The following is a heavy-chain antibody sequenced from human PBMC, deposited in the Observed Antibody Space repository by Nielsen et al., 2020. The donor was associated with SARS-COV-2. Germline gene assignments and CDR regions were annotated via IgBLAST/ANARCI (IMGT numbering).Heavy chain of an antibody. V-gene: IGHV4-4*02. CDR1: GGSVNTHAW. CDR2: VYHSGAT. D-gene: IGHD2-21*01. J-gene: IGHJ6*03. CDR3: ARGNLVVVPSPILGLGPIYFYFCLDV. Sequence: SETLSLTCAVFGGSVNTHAWWSWVRQAPGKGLEWIGEVYHSGATNYNPSLRSRVTLSMDKSRNQFSLKMTAVTAADTAVYFCARGNLVVVPSPILGLGPIYFYFCLDVWGKGASVTVS.